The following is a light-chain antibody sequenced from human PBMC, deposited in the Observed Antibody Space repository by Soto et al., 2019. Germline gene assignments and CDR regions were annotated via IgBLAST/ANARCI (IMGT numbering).Light chain of an antibody. V-gene: IGKV2-28*01. CDR3: LKALQTQLT. CDR2: LGY. CDR1: ERFLHSNGYNY. Sequence: IVMTQSPRARPVPRSGAGSSSCISSERFLHSNGYNYLDWYLQKPGQSPQILIYLGYNRASGVHDRFSGSGSGKDFTIKISRLEDEDVGVYYCLKALQTQLTCGRGTKVDIK. J-gene: IGKJ4*01.